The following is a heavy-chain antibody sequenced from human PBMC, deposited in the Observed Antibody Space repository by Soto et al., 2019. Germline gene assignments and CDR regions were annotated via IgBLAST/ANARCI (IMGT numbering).Heavy chain of an antibody. D-gene: IGHD4-17*01. CDR3: ARGYGDYVFDY. V-gene: IGHV3-33*01. J-gene: IGHJ4*02. CDR2: IWYDGSQK. Sequence: GGSLRLSCAVSGFTFSSFGMHWVRQAPGKGLEWVAVIWYDGSQKYYGDSVKGRFTISRDNPKDTLYLQMDSLRAEDTAVYYCARGYGDYVFDYWGQGTLVTVSS. CDR1: GFTFSSFG.